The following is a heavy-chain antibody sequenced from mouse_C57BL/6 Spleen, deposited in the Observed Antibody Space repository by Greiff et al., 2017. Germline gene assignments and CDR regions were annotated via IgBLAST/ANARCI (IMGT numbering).Heavy chain of an antibody. V-gene: IGHV1-82*01. CDR1: GYAFSSSW. CDR2: IYPGDGDT. Sequence: VKLVESGPELVKPGASVKISCKASGYAFSSSWMNWVKQRPGKGLEWIGRIYPGDGDTNYNGKFKGKATLTADKSSSTAYMQLSSLTSEDSAVYFCARPYYGNYETWFAYWGQGTLVTVSA. CDR3: ARPYYGNYETWFAY. D-gene: IGHD2-1*01. J-gene: IGHJ3*01.